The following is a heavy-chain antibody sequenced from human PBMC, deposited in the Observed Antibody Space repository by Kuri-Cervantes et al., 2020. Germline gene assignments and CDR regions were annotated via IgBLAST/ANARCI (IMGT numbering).Heavy chain of an antibody. CDR2: IYYNGIT. V-gene: IGHV4-59*01. J-gene: IGHJ3*02. D-gene: IGHD3-22*01. CDR1: GGSINNYY. CDR3: ANLNNYDSSGYRPFEGFDI. Sequence: SETLSLTCTVSGGSINNYYWTWIRQPPGKGLEWIGYIYYNGITDYSPSLKSRLTLSVDTSKNQFSLKLSSVTAADTAIYYCANLNNYDSSGYRPFEGFDIWGQGTMVTVSS.